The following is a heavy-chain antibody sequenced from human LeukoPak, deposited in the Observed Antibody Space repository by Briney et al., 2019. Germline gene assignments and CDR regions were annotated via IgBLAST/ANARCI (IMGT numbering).Heavy chain of an antibody. Sequence: SETLSLTCAVSGGSISSGGYSWSWIRQPRGKGLEWIEYIYHSGSTYYNPSLKSRVTISVDRSKNQFSLKLSSVTAADTAVYYCARGGSGSYYPMGWFDPWGQGTLVTVSS. CDR2: IYHSGST. J-gene: IGHJ5*02. CDR3: ARGGSGSYYPMGWFDP. V-gene: IGHV4-30-2*01. D-gene: IGHD3-10*01. CDR1: GGSISSGGYS.